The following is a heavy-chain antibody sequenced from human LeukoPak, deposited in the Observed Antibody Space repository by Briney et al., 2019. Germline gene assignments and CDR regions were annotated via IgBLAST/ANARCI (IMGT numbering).Heavy chain of an antibody. J-gene: IGHJ6*03. CDR3: AKDGAMPGNYYYYIDV. D-gene: IGHD2-2*01. CDR2: IRYDGSNK. CDR1: GFTFSSYG. V-gene: IGHV3-30*02. Sequence: PGGSLRLSCAASGFTFSSYGMHWVRQAPGKGLEWVAFIRYDGSNKYYADSVKGRFTISRDNSKNTLYLQMNSLRAEDTAVYYCAKDGAMPGNYYYYIDVWGKGTTVTVSS.